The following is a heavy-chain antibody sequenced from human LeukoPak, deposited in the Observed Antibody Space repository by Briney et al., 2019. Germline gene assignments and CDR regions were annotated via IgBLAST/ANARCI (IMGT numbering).Heavy chain of an antibody. Sequence: GGFLRLSCAASGLTFRNYWMHWVRQAPGKGLMWLSRITSDGSDTIYADSGKGRFTISRDNAKNTVYLQMNSLSAEDTAVYYCATGGEQYYDYWGQGTLVTVSS. J-gene: IGHJ4*02. CDR1: GLTFRNYW. V-gene: IGHV3-74*01. D-gene: IGHD1/OR15-1a*01. CDR2: ITSDGSDT. CDR3: ATGGEQYYDY.